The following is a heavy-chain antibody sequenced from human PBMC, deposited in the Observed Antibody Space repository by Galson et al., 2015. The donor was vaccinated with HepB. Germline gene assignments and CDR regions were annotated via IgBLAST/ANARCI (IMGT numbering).Heavy chain of an antibody. J-gene: IGHJ4*02. CDR3: AKSRTQTPLDYRTHN. V-gene: IGHV3-30*18. D-gene: IGHD3/OR15-3a*01. Sequence: SLRLSCAASGFTFSSYGIHWVRQSAGKGLEWLAGISFDGSDKHYAESGKGRFTIPRDNSGKMGDLQRNSLRGEDTAVYYCAKSRTQTPLDYRTHNGGQGTLVTVSS. CDR1: GFTFSSYG. CDR2: ISFDGSDK.